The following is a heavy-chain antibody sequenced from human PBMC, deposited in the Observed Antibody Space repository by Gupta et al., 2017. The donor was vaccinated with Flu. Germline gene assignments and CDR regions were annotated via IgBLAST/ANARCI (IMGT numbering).Heavy chain of an antibody. Sequence: NHSGSTNYNPSLKSRVTISVDTSKNQFSLKLSSVTAADTAVYYCARGHRSRIVGATTSRTYYYYGMDVWGQGTTVTVSS. J-gene: IGHJ6*02. CDR2: NHSGST. D-gene: IGHD1-26*01. V-gene: IGHV4-34*01. CDR3: ARGHRSRIVGATTSRTYYYYGMDV.